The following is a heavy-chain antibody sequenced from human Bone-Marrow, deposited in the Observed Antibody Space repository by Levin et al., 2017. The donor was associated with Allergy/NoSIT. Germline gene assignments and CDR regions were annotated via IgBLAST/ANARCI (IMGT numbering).Heavy chain of an antibody. Sequence: RSGGSLRLSCAASGFTFSNYAMNWVRQSPGKGLEWVSGIVGSGADSYYAASVKGRFTISRDNSKNTLYLQLRSLRAEDTALYYCAKDGGYQLLSPFDHWGQGSLVTVSS. CDR1: GFTFSNYA. D-gene: IGHD2-2*01. V-gene: IGHV3-23*01. CDR2: IVGSGADS. CDR3: AKDGGYQLLSPFDH. J-gene: IGHJ4*02.